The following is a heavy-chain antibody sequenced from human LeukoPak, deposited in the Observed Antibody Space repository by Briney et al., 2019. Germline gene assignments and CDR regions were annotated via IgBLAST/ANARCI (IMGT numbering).Heavy chain of an antibody. CDR2: ISGRGSDT. J-gene: IGHJ4*02. V-gene: IGHV3-48*03. D-gene: IGHD3-22*01. CDR1: GFILSNYG. Sequence: GGSLRLSCTASGFILSNYGVNWVRQAPGKGLEWISYISGRGSDTYYADSVKGRFAISRDNAKNSLYLQMNSLRGEDTAVYYCARQTFYYDSSGTYYFDYWGQGTLVTVSS. CDR3: ARQTFYYDSSGTYYFDY.